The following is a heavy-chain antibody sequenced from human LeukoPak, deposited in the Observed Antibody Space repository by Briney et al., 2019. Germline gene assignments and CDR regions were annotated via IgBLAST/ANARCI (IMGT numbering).Heavy chain of an antibody. D-gene: IGHD5-12*01. Sequence: SETLSLTCTVSGGSISSSSYYWGWIRQPPGMGLEWIGSVYYTGSTYYNPSLKRRVTVSVDTSKNQFSLKLSSVTAADTAVYYCARHGYSGYSYYFDYWGQGTLVTVSS. CDR2: VYYTGST. CDR3: ARHGYSGYSYYFDY. CDR1: GGSISSSSYY. V-gene: IGHV4-39*01. J-gene: IGHJ4*02.